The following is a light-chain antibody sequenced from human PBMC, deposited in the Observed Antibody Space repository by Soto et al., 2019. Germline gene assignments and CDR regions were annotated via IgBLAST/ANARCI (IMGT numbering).Light chain of an antibody. J-gene: IGLJ1*01. CDR3: SSYTTSSTRV. V-gene: IGLV2-14*01. Sequence: LTQPASVSGSPGQSIAISCTGSSSDVGIYNYVSWYQQHPGKVPKLIIYEVTNRPSGVSNRFSGSKSGNTASLTISGLQAEDEADYYCSSYTTSSTRVFGTGTRSTS. CDR1: SSDVGIYNY. CDR2: EVT.